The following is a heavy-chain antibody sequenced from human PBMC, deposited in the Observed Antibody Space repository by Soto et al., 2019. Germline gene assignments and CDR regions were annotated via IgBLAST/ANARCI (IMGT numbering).Heavy chain of an antibody. CDR3: ARGSGSHYAPFDN. D-gene: IGHD3-10*01. J-gene: IGHJ4*02. CDR2: INAATGNT. Sequence: QVLLVQSGAEVKKPGASVKISCETSGYTFTDYAVDWVRQAPVQRLEWMGWINAATGNTRYSQKFQGRVTITRDTSANTAYMDLSSLGSEDTAVYYCARGSGSHYAPFDNWGQGTLVTVSS. V-gene: IGHV1-3*01. CDR1: GYTFTDYA.